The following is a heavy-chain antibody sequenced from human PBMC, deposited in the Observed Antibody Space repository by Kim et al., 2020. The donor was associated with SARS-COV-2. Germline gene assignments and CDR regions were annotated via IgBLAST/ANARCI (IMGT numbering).Heavy chain of an antibody. V-gene: IGHV1-2*02. J-gene: IGHJ6*02. CDR3: ARDQGGLDV. CDR2: GAN. Sequence: GANNYDKQIQDRITLTRDTSISTGYMELNRLTSDDTAVYYCARDQGGLDVWGQGTTVTVSS.